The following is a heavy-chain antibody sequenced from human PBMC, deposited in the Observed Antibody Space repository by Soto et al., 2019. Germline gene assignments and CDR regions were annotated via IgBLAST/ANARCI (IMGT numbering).Heavy chain of an antibody. CDR3: ARGGSGSYWWFDP. Sequence: ASVKVSCKASGYTFTGYYIHWVRQAPGQGLEWMGWINPNSGGTNYAQKFQGWVTMTRDTSISTAYMELSRLRSDDTAVYYCARGGSGSYWWFDPWGQGTLVTVSS. CDR2: INPNSGGT. J-gene: IGHJ5*02. CDR1: GYTFTGYY. D-gene: IGHD3-10*01. V-gene: IGHV1-2*04.